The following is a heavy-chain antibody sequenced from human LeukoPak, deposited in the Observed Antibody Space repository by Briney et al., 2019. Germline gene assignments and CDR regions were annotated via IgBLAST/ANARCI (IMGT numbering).Heavy chain of an antibody. CDR2: ISSSGSST. J-gene: IGHJ3*02. CDR1: GFAFSTYA. CDR3: ARDYHAFDI. V-gene: IGHV3-23*01. D-gene: IGHD3-16*02. Sequence: QSGGSLRLSCAASGFAFSTYAMSWVRQAPGKGLEWVSAISSSGSSTYYADYVKGRFTISRDNAKNSLYLQMNSLRAEDTAVYYCARDYHAFDIWGQGTMVTVSS.